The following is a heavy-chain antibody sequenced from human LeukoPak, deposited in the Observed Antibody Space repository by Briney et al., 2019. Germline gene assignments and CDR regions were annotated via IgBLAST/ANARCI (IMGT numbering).Heavy chain of an antibody. J-gene: IGHJ4*02. CDR2: IIPIFGTA. Sequence: GASVKVSCKASGGTFSSYAISWVRQAPGQGLEWMGGIIPIFGTANYAQKFQGRVTMTEDTSTDTAYMELSSLRSEDTAVYYCATRGPYDSSGYQDFDYWGQGTLVTVSS. CDR3: ATRGPYDSSGYQDFDY. V-gene: IGHV1-69*06. D-gene: IGHD3-22*01. CDR1: GGTFSSYA.